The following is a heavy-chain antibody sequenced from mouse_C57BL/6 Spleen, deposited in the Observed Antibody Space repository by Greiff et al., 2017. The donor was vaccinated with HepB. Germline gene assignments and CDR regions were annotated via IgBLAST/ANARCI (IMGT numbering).Heavy chain of an antibody. CDR1: GYSFTGYF. V-gene: IGHV1-20*01. D-gene: IGHD1-1*01. J-gene: IGHJ3*01. CDR2: INPYNGDT. Sequence: VQLQQSGPELVKPGDSVKISCKASGYSFTGYFMNWVMQSHGKSLEWIGRINPYNGDTFYNQKFKGKATLTVDKSSSTAHMELRSLTSEDSAVYYCARDDGSSLSWFAYWGQGTLVTVSA. CDR3: ARDDGSSLSWFAY.